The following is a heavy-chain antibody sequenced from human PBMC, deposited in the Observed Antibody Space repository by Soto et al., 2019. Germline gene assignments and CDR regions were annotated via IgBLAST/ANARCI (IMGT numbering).Heavy chain of an antibody. Sequence: SETLSLTCTVSGGSVSSGSYYWSWIRQPPGKGLEWIGYIYYSGSTNYNPSLKSRVTISVDTSKNQFSLKLSSVTAADTAVYYCARDWAKMATTRHYYYYYGMDVWGQGTTVTVYS. CDR1: GGSVSSGSYY. J-gene: IGHJ6*02. V-gene: IGHV4-61*01. CDR2: IYYSGST. CDR3: ARDWAKMATTRHYYYYYGMDV. D-gene: IGHD5-12*01.